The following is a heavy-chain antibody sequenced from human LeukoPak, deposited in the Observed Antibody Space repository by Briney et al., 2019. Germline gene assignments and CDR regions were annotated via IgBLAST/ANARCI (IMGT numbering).Heavy chain of an antibody. CDR2: IIPIFGTA. Sequence: SVKVSCKASGCTFSSYAISWVRQAPGQGLEWMGRIIPIFGTANYAQKFQGRVTITTDESTSTAYMELSSLRSEDTAVYYCARESGYSYGLYYFDYWGQGTLVTVSS. D-gene: IGHD5-18*01. CDR1: GCTFSSYA. J-gene: IGHJ4*02. CDR3: ARESGYSYGLYYFDY. V-gene: IGHV1-69*05.